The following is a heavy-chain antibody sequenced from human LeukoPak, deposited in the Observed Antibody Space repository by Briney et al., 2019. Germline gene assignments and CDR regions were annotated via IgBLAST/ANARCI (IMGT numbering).Heavy chain of an antibody. J-gene: IGHJ5*02. Sequence: GGSLRLSCAASGFTFRNYAMTWVRQAPGKGLEWVSTVRGSGDSTFYADSVKGRFTISRDNSKNTLYLQMSSLRAEDRAVYYCAKGGFFSSFDPWGQGTLVTVSS. CDR3: AKGGFFSSFDP. CDR2: VRGSGDST. D-gene: IGHD3-16*01. CDR1: GFTFRNYA. V-gene: IGHV3-23*01.